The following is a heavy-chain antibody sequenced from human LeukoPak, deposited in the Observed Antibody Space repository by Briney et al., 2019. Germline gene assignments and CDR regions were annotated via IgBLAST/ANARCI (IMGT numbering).Heavy chain of an antibody. V-gene: IGHV5-10-1*01. CDR1: GYSFTSYW. J-gene: IGHJ6*04. Sequence: GESLKTSCKGSGYSFTSYWISWVRQMPGKGLEWMGRIDPSDSYTNYSPSFQGHVTISADKSISTAYLQWSSLKASDTAMYYCAIQDLVVVPAATYYGMDVWGKGTTVTVSS. CDR3: AIQDLVVVPAATYYGMDV. D-gene: IGHD2-2*01. CDR2: IDPSDSYT.